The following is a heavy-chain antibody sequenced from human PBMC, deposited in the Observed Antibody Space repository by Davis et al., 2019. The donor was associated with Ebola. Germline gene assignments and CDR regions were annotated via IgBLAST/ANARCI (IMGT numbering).Heavy chain of an antibody. CDR2: IYSGGST. CDR3: ARERRGSLED. J-gene: IGHJ4*02. V-gene: IGHV3-66*01. CDR1: GFTFSSYS. D-gene: IGHD1-26*01. Sequence: PGGSLRLSCAASGFTFSSYSMNWVRQAPGKGLEWVSVIYSGGSTYYADSVKGRFTISRDNSKNTLYLQMNSLRAEDTAVYYCARERRGSLEDWGQGTLVTVSS.